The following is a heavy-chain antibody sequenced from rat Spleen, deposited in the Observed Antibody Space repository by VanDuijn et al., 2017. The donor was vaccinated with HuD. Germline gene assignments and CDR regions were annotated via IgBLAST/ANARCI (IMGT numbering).Heavy chain of an antibody. Sequence: EVQLVESGGGLVQPGRSLRLSCAASGFTFSDYFMAWVRQAPKKGLEWVATIQYDNISTHYRDSVKGRFTISRDNAKSTLYLQMDSLRSEDTATYYCARHKGRWAYWGQGTLVTVSS. V-gene: IGHV5-7*01. J-gene: IGHJ3*01. CDR1: GFTFSDYF. CDR3: ARHKGRWAY. CDR2: IQYDNIST.